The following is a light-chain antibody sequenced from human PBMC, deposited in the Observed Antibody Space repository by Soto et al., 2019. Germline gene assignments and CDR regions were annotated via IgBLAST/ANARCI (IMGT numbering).Light chain of an antibody. CDR1: QSVLYSSNNKNY. Sequence: DIVMTQSPDSLAVSLGERATINCKSSQSVLYSSNNKNYLAWYQQKPGQPPKLLIYWASTRESGVPDRFSGSGSGTDFTLTISSLQAEDVAVYYCQQYYSTTPTFGQGNKVEIK. CDR2: WAS. J-gene: IGKJ1*01. CDR3: QQYYSTTPT. V-gene: IGKV4-1*01.